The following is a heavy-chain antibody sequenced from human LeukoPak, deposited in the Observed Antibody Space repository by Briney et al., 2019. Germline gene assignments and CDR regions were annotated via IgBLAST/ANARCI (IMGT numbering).Heavy chain of an antibody. V-gene: IGHV1-2*02. CDR2: INPNSGGT. Sequence: ASVKVSCKASGYTFTGYYMHWVRQAPGQGLEWMGWINPNSGGTNYAQKFQGRVTMTRDTSISTAYMEPSRLRSDDTAVYYCARAHGYNWNAIDYWGQGTLVTVSS. D-gene: IGHD1-20*01. CDR3: ARAHGYNWNAIDY. J-gene: IGHJ4*02. CDR1: GYTFTGYY.